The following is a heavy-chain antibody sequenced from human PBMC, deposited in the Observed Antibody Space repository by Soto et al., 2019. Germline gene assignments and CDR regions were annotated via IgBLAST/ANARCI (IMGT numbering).Heavy chain of an antibody. V-gene: IGHV4-59*01. J-gene: IGHJ6*03. Sequence: QVQLQESGPGLVKPSETLPLTCAVSGDSISSNYGSWIRQPPGKGPEWIGSISYSGYTNDSPSLKGRVTLSADTSSNHFSPGLSSVTAADTAVYYCATRRKLGSERGCFYVDVWGRGTTVTVSS. CDR2: ISYSGYT. CDR1: GDSISSNY. D-gene: IGHD3-10*01. CDR3: ATRRKLGSERGCFYVDV.